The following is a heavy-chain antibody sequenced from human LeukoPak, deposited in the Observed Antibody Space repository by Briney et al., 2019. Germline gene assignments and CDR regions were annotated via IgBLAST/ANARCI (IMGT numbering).Heavy chain of an antibody. D-gene: IGHD3-22*01. J-gene: IGHJ4*02. CDR3: ASSTNDYYDSSGYSFDY. Sequence: PSETLSLTCAVYGGSFSGYYWSWIRQPPGKGLEWIGEINHSGSTNYNPSLKSRVTISVDTSKNQFSLKLSSVTAADTAVYYCASSTNDYYDSSGYSFDYWGQGTLVTVSS. V-gene: IGHV4-34*01. CDR2: INHSGST. CDR1: GGSFSGYY.